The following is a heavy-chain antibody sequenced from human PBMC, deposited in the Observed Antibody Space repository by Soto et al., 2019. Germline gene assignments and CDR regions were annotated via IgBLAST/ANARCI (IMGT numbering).Heavy chain of an antibody. CDR2: ISDSGGRT. CDR1: GFTFSNYA. CDR3: AKAAHIVVVTATRVYFDY. V-gene: IGHV3-23*01. D-gene: IGHD2-21*02. J-gene: IGHJ4*02. Sequence: EVQLLESGGGLVQPGGSLRLSCAASGFTFSNYAMSWVRQTPGKGLEWVSSISDSGGRTYYTDSVKGRFTISRDNSKNTLDLQMNSLRAEDTAFYYCAKAAHIVVVTATRVYFDYWGQGMLVTVSS.